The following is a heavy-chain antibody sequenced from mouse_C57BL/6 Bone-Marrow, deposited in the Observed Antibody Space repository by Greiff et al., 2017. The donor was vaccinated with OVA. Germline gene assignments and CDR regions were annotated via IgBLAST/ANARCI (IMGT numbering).Heavy chain of an antibody. CDR1: GFTFNTYA. D-gene: IGHD1-1*02. Sequence: EVQLVESGGGLVQPKGSLKLSCAASGFTFNTYAMHWVRQAPGKGLECVARIRSKSSNYATYYADSVKDRFTISRDDSQSMLYLQMNNLKTEDTARYYCVRDGLSPYWGQGTLVTVSA. CDR3: VRDGLSPY. J-gene: IGHJ3*01. CDR2: IRSKSSNYAT. V-gene: IGHV10-3*01.